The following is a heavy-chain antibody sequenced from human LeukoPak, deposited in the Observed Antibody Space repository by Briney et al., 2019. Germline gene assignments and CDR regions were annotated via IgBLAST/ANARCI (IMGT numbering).Heavy chain of an antibody. CDR2: ISSSGSTI. J-gene: IGHJ4*02. Sequence: GGSLRLSCAASGFTFSSYEMNWVRQAPGKGLEWDSYISSSGSTIYYADSVKGRFTISRDNAKNSLYLQMNSLRAEDTAVYYCARDRGVPAAIFDYWGQGTLVTVSS. V-gene: IGHV3-48*03. CDR3: ARDRGVPAAIFDY. D-gene: IGHD2-2*01. CDR1: GFTFSSYE.